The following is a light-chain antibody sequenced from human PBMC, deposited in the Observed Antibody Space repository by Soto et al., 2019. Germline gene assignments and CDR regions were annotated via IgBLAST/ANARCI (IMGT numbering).Light chain of an antibody. CDR2: DAY. CDR3: QPRHMWPIT. V-gene: IGKV3-11*01. J-gene: IGKJ5*01. CDR1: QSFRGL. Sequence: EVVLTQSPVTLSLSPGERATLSCRASQSFRGLLAWYQQKPGQAPRLLIYDAYNRATGIPPRFSGSGSGTDFTLTISSLEPEESAVYYCQPRHMWPITCGQGKRLEI.